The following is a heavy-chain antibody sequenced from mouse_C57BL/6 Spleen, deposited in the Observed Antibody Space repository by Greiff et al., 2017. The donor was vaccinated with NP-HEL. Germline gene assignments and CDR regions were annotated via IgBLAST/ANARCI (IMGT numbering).Heavy chain of an antibody. CDR1: GFNIKNTY. J-gene: IGHJ2*01. CDR3: ARDYGSSYVGIWFDY. CDR2: IDPANGNT. V-gene: IGHV14-3*01. Sequence: VQLQQSVAELVRPGASVKLSCTASGFNIKNTYMHWVKQRPEQGLEWIGRIDPANGNTKYAPKFQGKATITADTSSNTAYLQLSSLTSEDTAIYYCARDYGSSYVGIWFDYWGQGTTLTVSS. D-gene: IGHD1-1*01.